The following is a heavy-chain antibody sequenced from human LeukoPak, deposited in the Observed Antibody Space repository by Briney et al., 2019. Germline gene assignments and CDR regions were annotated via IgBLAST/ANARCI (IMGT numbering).Heavy chain of an antibody. CDR1: GYTFTSYG. V-gene: IGHV1-18*01. CDR3: ARDLDIVVVAAALRHYGLDV. CDR2: ISPFYGNT. D-gene: IGHD2-15*01. J-gene: IGHJ6*02. Sequence: AAVTVSFKASGYTFTSYGISWVRQAPGQGLEWMGWISPFYGNTNYAQKVQGRVTMTTYTSTSTVYMELRSLRSDDTAVYYCARDLDIVVVAAALRHYGLDVWGQGTTVSVSS.